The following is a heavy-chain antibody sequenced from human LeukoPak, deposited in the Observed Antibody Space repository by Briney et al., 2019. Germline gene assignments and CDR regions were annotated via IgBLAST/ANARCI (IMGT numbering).Heavy chain of an antibody. D-gene: IGHD2-21*01. Sequence: GGSLRLSCAASVLSLSSYGMRLVRQAPGKGLEWVSSISSSGSSTYYADSVKGRFTISRDNSKNTLYLQMTSLRAEDTAVYYCAKLWWNGEEVYWGQGTLVTVSS. V-gene: IGHV3-23*01. J-gene: IGHJ4*02. CDR1: VLSLSSYG. CDR2: ISSSGSST. CDR3: AKLWWNGEEVY.